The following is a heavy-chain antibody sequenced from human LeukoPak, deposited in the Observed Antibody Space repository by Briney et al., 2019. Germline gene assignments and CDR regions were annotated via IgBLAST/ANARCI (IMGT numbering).Heavy chain of an antibody. CDR1: GFTFSSYE. CDR3: ARDGMVRGGADYYYMDV. CDR2: ISSSGSTI. Sequence: PGGSLRLSCAASGFTFSSYEMNWVRQAPGKGLEWVSYISSSGSTIYYADSVKGRFTISRDNAKNSLYLQMNSLRAEDTAVYYCARDGMVRGGADYYYMDVWGKGTTVTISS. V-gene: IGHV3-48*03. J-gene: IGHJ6*03. D-gene: IGHD3-10*01.